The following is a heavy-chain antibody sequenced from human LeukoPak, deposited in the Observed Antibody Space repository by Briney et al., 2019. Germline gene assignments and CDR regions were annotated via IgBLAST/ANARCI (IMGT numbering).Heavy chain of an antibody. D-gene: IGHD4-11*01. J-gene: IGHJ5*02. CDR1: GDTFTGYY. V-gene: IGHV1-2*02. Sequence: ASVKVSCNASGDTFTGYYMHWVRQAPGQGLEWMGWINPNSGGTNYAQKFQGRVTMTRDTCISTAYMELSRLRSDDTAIYYCARDNYGAEEGIGSSLVWLDPWGQGSLVTVSS. CDR3: ARDNYGAEEGIGSSLVWLDP. CDR2: INPNSGGT.